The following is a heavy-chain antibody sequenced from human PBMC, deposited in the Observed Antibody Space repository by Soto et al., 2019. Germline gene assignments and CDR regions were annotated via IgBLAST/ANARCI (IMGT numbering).Heavy chain of an antibody. CDR2: IYHSGST. J-gene: IGHJ4*02. CDR1: GGAIRSYY. CDR3: ARGPPFH. V-gene: IGHV4-30-2*01. D-gene: IGHD3-16*01. Sequence: PSETLSLTCTVSGGAIRSYYWSWIRQPPGKGLEWIGYIYHSGSTYYNPSLKSRVTISVDRSKNQFSLKLSSVTAADTAVYYCARGPPFHWGQGTLVTVSS.